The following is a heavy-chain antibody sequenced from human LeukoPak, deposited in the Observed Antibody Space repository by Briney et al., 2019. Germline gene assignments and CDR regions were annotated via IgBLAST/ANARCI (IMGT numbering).Heavy chain of an antibody. V-gene: IGHV1-2*02. CDR1: GYTFTGYY. CDR2: INPNSGGT. J-gene: IGHJ5*02. D-gene: IGHD2-15*01. CDR3: ARALGLVLGHWFDP. Sequence: ASVKVSCKASGYTFTGYYMHWVRQAPGQGLEWIGWINPNSGGTNYAQKFQGRVTMTRDTSISTAYMELSRLRSDDTAVYYCARALGLVLGHWFDPWGQGTLVTVSS.